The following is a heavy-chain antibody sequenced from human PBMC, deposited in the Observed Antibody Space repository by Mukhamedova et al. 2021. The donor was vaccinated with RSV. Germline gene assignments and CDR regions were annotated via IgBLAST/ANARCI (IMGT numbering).Heavy chain of an antibody. V-gene: IGHV1-58*01. Sequence: EYMGWIVLGSGKTNYAQKFQERVTITRDMSTSTAYMELSSLRPEDADVYYCAAVSRIGWYINYFDYCGQVTLVTVSS. J-gene: IGHJ4*02. CDR2: IVLGSGKT. CDR3: AAVSRIGWYINYFDY. D-gene: IGHD6-19*01.